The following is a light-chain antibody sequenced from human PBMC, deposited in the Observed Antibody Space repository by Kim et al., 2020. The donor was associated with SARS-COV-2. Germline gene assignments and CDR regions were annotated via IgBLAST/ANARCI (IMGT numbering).Light chain of an antibody. Sequence: APGESATLSCRASQTGTSNYLAWYQQKPGEAPRLLIYGASSRATGIPDRFSGSGSGTDFTLTISRLEPEDFAVYYCQQYGSSPATFGQGTKVDIK. CDR3: QQYGSSPAT. V-gene: IGKV3-20*01. CDR1: QTGTSNY. CDR2: GAS. J-gene: IGKJ1*01.